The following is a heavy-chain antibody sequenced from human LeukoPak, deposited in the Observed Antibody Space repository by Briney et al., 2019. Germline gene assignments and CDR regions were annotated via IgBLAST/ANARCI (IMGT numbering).Heavy chain of an antibody. CDR2: IYYSGTP. CDR1: GGSISSYY. D-gene: IGHD3-22*01. Sequence: SETLSLTCTVSGGSISSYYWSWIRQPPGKGLEWIEYIYYSGTPNYNPSLKSRVTISVDTSKNQFSLKLSSVTAADTAVYYCANLIYDSRGYYFDSWGQGTLVTVSS. J-gene: IGHJ4*02. V-gene: IGHV4-59*08. CDR3: ANLIYDSRGYYFDS.